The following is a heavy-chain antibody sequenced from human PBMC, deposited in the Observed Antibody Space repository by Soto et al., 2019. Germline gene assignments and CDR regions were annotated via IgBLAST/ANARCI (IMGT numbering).Heavy chain of an antibody. D-gene: IGHD2-21*02. Sequence: QVQLVQSGAEVKKPGSSVKVSCRASGDTFSSYTVNWVRQAPGRGLEWLGRIIPVLGTTDYAQKFKGRVTITADKSTNIVYMELSSLRSKDRAVYYCARRRYCGYDCYHKHYYGMDVWGQGTTVTVAS. J-gene: IGHJ6*02. CDR3: ARRRYCGYDCYHKHYYGMDV. CDR1: GDTFSSYT. V-gene: IGHV1-69*08. CDR2: IIPVLGTT.